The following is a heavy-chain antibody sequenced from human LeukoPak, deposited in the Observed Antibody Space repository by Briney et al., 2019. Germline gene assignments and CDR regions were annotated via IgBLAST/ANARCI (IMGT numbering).Heavy chain of an antibody. CDR1: GFTFSSYW. Sequence: GGSLRLSCAASGFTFSSYWMHWVRQAPGKGLVWVSRINTDGSSTSYADSVKGRFTISRDNAKNTLYLQMNSLRAEDTAVYYCARVAGHHGDYIFYYMDVWGKGTTVTVSS. CDR2: INTDGSST. CDR3: ARVAGHHGDYIFYYMDV. D-gene: IGHD4-17*01. V-gene: IGHV3-74*01. J-gene: IGHJ6*03.